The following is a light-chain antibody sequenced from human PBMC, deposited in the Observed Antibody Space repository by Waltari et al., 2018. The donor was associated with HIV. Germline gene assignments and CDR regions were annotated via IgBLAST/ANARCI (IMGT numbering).Light chain of an antibody. CDR2: EDK. CDR1: SGNIASEY. J-gene: IGLJ3*02. CDR3: QSFDSTNQV. Sequence: FMLTQPHSVSESPGKTVTISCTRSSGNIASEYVQWYQQRPGSSPTTVIYEDKHRPSGVPDRFSGSIDSSSNSASLTISGLKTEDEADYYCQSFDSTNQVFGGGTKLTVL. V-gene: IGLV6-57*01.